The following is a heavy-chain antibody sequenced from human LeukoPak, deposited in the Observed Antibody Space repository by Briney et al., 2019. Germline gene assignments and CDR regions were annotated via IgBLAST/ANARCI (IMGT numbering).Heavy chain of an antibody. CDR1: GFTFSTYG. J-gene: IGHJ4*02. D-gene: IGHD1-7*01. CDR3: ARVEDRYNWNYLAFDY. Sequence: PGGSLRLSCAASGFTFSTYGMHWVRQAPGKGLEWVAVIWYDGSNKYYADSVEGRFTISRDNSKNTLYLQMNSLRAEDTAVYYCARVEDRYNWNYLAFDYWGQGTLVIVSS. V-gene: IGHV3-33*01. CDR2: IWYDGSNK.